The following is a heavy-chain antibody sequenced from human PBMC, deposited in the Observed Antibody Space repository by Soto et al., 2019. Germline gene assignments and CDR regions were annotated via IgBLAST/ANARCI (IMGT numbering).Heavy chain of an antibody. D-gene: IGHD5-18*01. Sequence: PGESLKISCKGSGYSFTRYWIGWVRQMPGKGLEWMGIIYPGDSDTRYSPSFQGQVAISADKSISTAYLQWSSLKASDTAMYYCASAGYSWGSYYGMDVCGQGTTVTLS. CDR1: GYSFTRYW. CDR3: ASAGYSWGSYYGMDV. J-gene: IGHJ6*02. CDR2: IYPGDSDT. V-gene: IGHV5-51*01.